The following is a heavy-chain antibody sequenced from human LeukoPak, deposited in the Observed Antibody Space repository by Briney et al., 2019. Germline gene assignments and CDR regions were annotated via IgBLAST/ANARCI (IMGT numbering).Heavy chain of an antibody. Sequence: GGSLRLSCAASGFTFSDYYMSWIRQAPGKGLEWVSYISSSGSNIYYADSVKGRFTISRDNAKNSLYLQMNSLRAENTAVYYCATEPHRRMEYCGGDCYQGVFDIWGQGTMVTVSS. J-gene: IGHJ3*02. CDR2: ISSSGSNI. CDR3: ATEPHRRMEYCGGDCYQGVFDI. V-gene: IGHV3-11*01. D-gene: IGHD2-21*02. CDR1: GFTFSDYY.